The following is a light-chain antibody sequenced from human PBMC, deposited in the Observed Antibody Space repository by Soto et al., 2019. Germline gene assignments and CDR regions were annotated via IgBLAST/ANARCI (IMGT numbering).Light chain of an antibody. CDR1: SSNIGSNT. V-gene: IGLV1-44*01. CDR2: SND. J-gene: IGLJ3*02. CDR3: AAWDDSLNGWV. Sequence: QSVLTQAPSASGTPGQRVTISCSGGSSNIGSNTVTWYQQVPGTAPKLLIYSNDQRPSGVPDRFSGSKSGTSASLAIAGLQSEDEADSYCAAWDDSLNGWVFGGGTKLTVL.